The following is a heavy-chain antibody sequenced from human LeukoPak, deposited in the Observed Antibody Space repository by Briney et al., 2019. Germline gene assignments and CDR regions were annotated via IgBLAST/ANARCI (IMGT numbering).Heavy chain of an antibody. CDR2: ISAYNGNT. J-gene: IGHJ4*02. Sequence: ASVKVSCKASGYTFTSYGISWVRQAPGQGLEWMGWISAYNGNTNYAQKLQGRVTMTTDTSTSTAYMELRSLRSDDTAVYYCARAVAYYYDSSGPHYFDYWGQGTLVTVSS. CDR3: ARAVAYYYDSSGPHYFDY. D-gene: IGHD3-22*01. V-gene: IGHV1-18*01. CDR1: GYTFTSYG.